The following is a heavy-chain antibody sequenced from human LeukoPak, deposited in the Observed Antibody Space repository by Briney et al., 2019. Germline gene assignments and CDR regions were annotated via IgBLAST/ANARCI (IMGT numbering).Heavy chain of an antibody. J-gene: IGHJ4*02. CDR3: ARGGYYGGNSFDY. CDR2: ISSSSSYT. Sequence: GGSLRLSCAASGFTFSSYSMNWVRQAPGKGLEWVSSISSSSSYTNYADSVKGRFTISRDNAKNSLYLQMNSLRAEDTAVYYCARGGYYGGNSFDYWGQGTLVTVSS. CDR1: GFTFSSYS. D-gene: IGHD4-23*01. V-gene: IGHV3-21*04.